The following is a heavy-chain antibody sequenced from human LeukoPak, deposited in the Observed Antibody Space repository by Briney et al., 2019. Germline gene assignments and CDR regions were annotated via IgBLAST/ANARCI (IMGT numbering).Heavy chain of an antibody. J-gene: IGHJ3*02. Sequence: SETLSLTCNVSGGSISVNYWSWIRQSPGKGLEWIGHISHNGIATYNPPLKSRVTLLVAPSTIHYSLLLTSVTPADTAIYYCARIREDAFDIWGHGRMVTVSS. CDR3: ARIREDAFDI. D-gene: IGHD3-10*01. CDR2: ISHNGIA. CDR1: GGSISVNY. V-gene: IGHV4-59*01.